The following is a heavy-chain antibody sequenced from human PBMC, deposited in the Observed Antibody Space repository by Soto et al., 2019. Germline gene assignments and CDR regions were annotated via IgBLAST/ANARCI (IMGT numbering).Heavy chain of an antibody. V-gene: IGHV1-18*04. Sequence: XSVKVACKASGYPYTSYGSIWVRQATGQGLEWMGWISAYNGNTNYAQKLQGRVTMTTDTSTSTAYMELRSLRSDDTAVYYCARDWFGKQLVLVSDAFDICGQGTMVTVSS. D-gene: IGHD6-13*01. J-gene: IGHJ3*02. CDR2: ISAYNGNT. CDR1: GYPYTSYG. CDR3: ARDWFGKQLVLVSDAFDI.